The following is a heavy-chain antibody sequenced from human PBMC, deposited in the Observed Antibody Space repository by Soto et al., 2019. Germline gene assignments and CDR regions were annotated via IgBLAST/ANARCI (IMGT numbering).Heavy chain of an antibody. D-gene: IGHD3-9*01. V-gene: IGHV3-23*01. CDR1: GLSFSSYA. CDR2: ISRSGNST. Sequence: EVQVLESGGGLAQPGRSLRLSCAVSGLSFSSYAMTWVRQSPGKGLEWVSSISRSGNSTYSADSVGGRFTISRDNSKNTLYLQMNSLSAADTAVYYCAKDAKILDWLPTSYFFDFWGQGTMVTVSS. J-gene: IGHJ4*02. CDR3: AKDAKILDWLPTSYFFDF.